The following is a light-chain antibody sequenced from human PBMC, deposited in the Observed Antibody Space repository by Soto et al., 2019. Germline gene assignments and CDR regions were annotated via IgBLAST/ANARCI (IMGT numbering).Light chain of an antibody. J-gene: IGLJ1*01. CDR2: EVS. Sequence: QSVLTQPPSASGSPGQSVTISCTGTSSDVGGYNYVSWYQQHPGKAPKLMIYEVSKRPSGVPDRFSGYKSGNTASLTVSGLQAEDEADYYCSSYAGSNNLEVFGTGTKLTVL. CDR3: SSYAGSNNLEV. V-gene: IGLV2-8*01. CDR1: SSDVGGYNY.